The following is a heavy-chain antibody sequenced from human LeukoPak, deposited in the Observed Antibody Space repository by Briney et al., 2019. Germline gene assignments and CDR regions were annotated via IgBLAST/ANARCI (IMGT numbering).Heavy chain of an antibody. V-gene: IGHV3-23*01. J-gene: IGHJ4*02. CDR3: AKDGYRIVGATCDY. D-gene: IGHD1-26*01. CDR1: GFTFSSYA. CDR2: ISGSGGST. Sequence: GGSLRLSCAASGFTFSSYAMSWVRQAPGKGLEWVSAISGSGGSTYYADSVKGRFTISRDNSKNTLYLQMNSLRAEDTAVYYCAKDGYRIVGATCDYWGQGTLATVSS.